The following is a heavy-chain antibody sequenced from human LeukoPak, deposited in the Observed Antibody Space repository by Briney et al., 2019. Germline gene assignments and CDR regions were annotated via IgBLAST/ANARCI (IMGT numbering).Heavy chain of an antibody. CDR2: ISFDGSNK. J-gene: IGHJ4*02. CDR3: AKGQSMLVLVTSTFDF. D-gene: IGHD3-22*01. Sequence: GGSLRLSCEASGVTFRSYGMHWVRQAPGKGPEWVATISFDGSNKYYADSVKGRFTISRDNPKNTLYLQLNSLSVEDTAVYYCAKGQSMLVLVTSTFDFWGQGTLVTVSS. V-gene: IGHV3-30*18. CDR1: GVTFRSYG.